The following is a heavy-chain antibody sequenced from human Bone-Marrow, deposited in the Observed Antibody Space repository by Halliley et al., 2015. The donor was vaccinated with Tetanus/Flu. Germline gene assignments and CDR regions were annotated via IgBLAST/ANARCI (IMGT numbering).Heavy chain of an antibody. CDR2: IYYSGSI. CDR3: ARRHTGASVYNWFDP. Sequence: TLSLTCTVSGGSIASHYWTWIRQPPGKGLEWIGHIYYSGSIEYNPSLKNRVTISIDTSRQQFSLQVTSVTAADTAVYYCARRHTGASVYNWFDPWGQGTLVTVSS. V-gene: IGHV4-59*11. D-gene: IGHD7-27*01. J-gene: IGHJ5*02. CDR1: GGSIASHY.